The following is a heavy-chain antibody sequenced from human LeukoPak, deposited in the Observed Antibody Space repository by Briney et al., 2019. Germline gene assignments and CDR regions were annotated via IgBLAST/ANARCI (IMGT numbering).Heavy chain of an antibody. CDR2: IYYSGST. V-gene: IGHV4-59*01. J-gene: IGHJ4*02. CDR1: GGSISSYY. CDR3: ASLTRYCSSTSCYRFDY. Sequence: PSETLSLTCTVSGGSISSYYWSWIRQPPGKGLEWIGYIYYSGSTNYNPSLKSRVTISVDTSKNQFSLKLSSVTAADTAVYYCASLTRYCSSTSCYRFDYWGQGTLVTVSS. D-gene: IGHD2-2*01.